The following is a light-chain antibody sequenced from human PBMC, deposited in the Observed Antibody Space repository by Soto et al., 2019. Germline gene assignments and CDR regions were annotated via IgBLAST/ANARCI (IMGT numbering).Light chain of an antibody. CDR1: SSNIWAGYD. J-gene: IGLJ1*01. Sequence: QSVLTRPPSVSGAPGQRVTISCTGSSSNIWAGYDVHWYQQLPGTAPKLLLYGNSNRPSGVPDRFSRSKSGPSASPAIPGLQAVDEADYYCQTYDRSLSGSYVFGTGAKVPGL. CDR3: QTYDRSLSGSYV. CDR2: GNS. V-gene: IGLV1-40*01.